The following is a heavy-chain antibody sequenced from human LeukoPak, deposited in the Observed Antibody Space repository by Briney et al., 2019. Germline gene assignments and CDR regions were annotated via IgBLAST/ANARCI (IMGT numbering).Heavy chain of an antibody. CDR1: GFTFSSYA. J-gene: IGHJ6*04. CDR3: AKDLSYDFWSGYNMDV. CDR2: ISGSGGST. D-gene: IGHD3-3*01. Sequence: GGSLRLSCAASGFTFSSYAMSWVRQAPGKGLEWVSAISGSGGSTYYADSVKGRFTISRDNAKNSLYLQMNSLRAEDMALYYCAKDLSYDFWSGYNMDVWGKGTTVTVSS. V-gene: IGHV3-23*01.